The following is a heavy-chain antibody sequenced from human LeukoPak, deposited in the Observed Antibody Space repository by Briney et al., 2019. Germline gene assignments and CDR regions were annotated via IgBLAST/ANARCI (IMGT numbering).Heavy chain of an antibody. CDR3: AKGFFGSSNYYFEY. V-gene: IGHV3-23*01. J-gene: IGHJ4*02. Sequence: PGGSLTLSCAASGFTFSSYAMGWVRQAPGKGLEWVSTITGSGGSTFYADSVKGRFTISRDNSKNTLDLQMNSLRVEDTAVYYCAKGFFGSSNYYFEYWGQGTLVTVSS. CDR1: GFTFSSYA. D-gene: IGHD6-13*01. CDR2: ITGSGGST.